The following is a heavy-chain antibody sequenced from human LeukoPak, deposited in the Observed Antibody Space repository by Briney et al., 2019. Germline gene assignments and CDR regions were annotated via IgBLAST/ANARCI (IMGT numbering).Heavy chain of an antibody. CDR2: ISSSGGSI. Sequence: GGSLRLSCTASGFSLSGYKMNWVRQAPGKGLEWVSYISSSGGSIFYADSVQGRFTISRDDAKNSLYLQMNSLRADDTAIYYCARAQIADSNWRGYFDYWGQGTLVTGSS. D-gene: IGHD4-11*01. V-gene: IGHV3-48*03. CDR1: GFSLSGYK. CDR3: ARAQIADSNWRGYFDY. J-gene: IGHJ4*02.